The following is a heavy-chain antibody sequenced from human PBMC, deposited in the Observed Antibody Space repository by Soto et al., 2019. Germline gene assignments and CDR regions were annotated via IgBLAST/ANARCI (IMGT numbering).Heavy chain of an antibody. V-gene: IGHV1-69*01. J-gene: IGHJ6*02. Sequence: QVQLVQSGAEVKKPGSSVKVSCKASGGTFSSYAISWVRQAPGQGLEWMGGIIPISGTANYAQKFQGRVTITADESTGTVYMELSSLRSEDTAVYYCARSQGSSTSLEIYYYYYYGMDVWGQGTTVTVSS. CDR2: IIPISGTA. CDR3: ARSQGSSTSLEIYYYYYYGMDV. CDR1: GGTFSSYA. D-gene: IGHD2-2*01.